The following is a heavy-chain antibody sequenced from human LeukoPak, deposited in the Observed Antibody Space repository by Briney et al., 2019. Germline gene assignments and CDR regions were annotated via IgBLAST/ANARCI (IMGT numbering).Heavy chain of an antibody. D-gene: IGHD3-22*01. CDR2: IYHSGST. J-gene: IGHJ4*02. Sequence: SETLSLTCAVSGGSIKSNNWWSWVRPPPGKGLEWIGEIYHSGSTNYNPSLESRVTVSVDKSKNQFSLDLSSVTAADTAVYYCARAGYYDSSGCPAFDYWGQGTLVTVSS. CDR3: ARAGYYDSSGCPAFDY. V-gene: IGHV4-4*02. CDR1: GGSIKSNNW.